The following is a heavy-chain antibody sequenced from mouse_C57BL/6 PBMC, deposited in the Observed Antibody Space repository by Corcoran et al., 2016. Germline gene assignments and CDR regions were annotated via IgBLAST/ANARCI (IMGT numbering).Heavy chain of an antibody. CDR1: GFNIKDYY. J-gene: IGHJ2*01. D-gene: IGHD4-1*01. Sequence: EDQLQQSGAELVRPGASVKLSCTACGFNIKDYYMHWVKQRPEQGLEWIGRIDPEDGDTEYAPKFQGKATMTADTSSNTAYLQLSSLTSEDTAVYYCTNWEGFFDYWGQGTTLTVSS. CDR3: TNWEGFFDY. CDR2: IDPEDGDT. V-gene: IGHV14-1*01.